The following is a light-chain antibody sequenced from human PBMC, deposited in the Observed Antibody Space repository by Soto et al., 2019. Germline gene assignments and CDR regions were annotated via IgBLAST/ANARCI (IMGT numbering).Light chain of an antibody. Sequence: ETVTTQSPTTLPVSPGERATLSCRASQSVNSNLAWSQQKLGQAPRVLIFGASTRATGIPARFSGSGCGTEFSHTINSLQSEDFAVYYCQEYNTWPWTFGQGTK. CDR2: GAS. J-gene: IGKJ1*01. V-gene: IGKV3-15*01. CDR3: QEYNTWPWT. CDR1: QSVNSN.